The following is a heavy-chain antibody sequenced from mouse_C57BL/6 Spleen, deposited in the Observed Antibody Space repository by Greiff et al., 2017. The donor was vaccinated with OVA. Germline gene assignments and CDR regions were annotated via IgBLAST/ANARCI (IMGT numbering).Heavy chain of an antibody. CDR2: IYPGDGDT. V-gene: IGHV1-82*01. CDR3: ARSDDFYWYFDV. D-gene: IGHD2-4*01. J-gene: IGHJ1*03. CDR1: GYAFSSSW. Sequence: QVQLKQSGPELVKPGASVKISCKASGYAFSSSWMNWVKQRPGKGLEWIGRIYPGDGDTNYNGKFKGKATLTADKSSSTAYMQLSSLTSEDSAVYFCARSDDFYWYFDVWGTGTTVTVSS.